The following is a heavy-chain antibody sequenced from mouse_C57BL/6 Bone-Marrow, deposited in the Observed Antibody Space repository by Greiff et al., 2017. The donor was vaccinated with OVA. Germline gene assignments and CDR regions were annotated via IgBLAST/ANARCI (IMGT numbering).Heavy chain of an antibody. CDR2: IDPANGNT. J-gene: IGHJ2*01. D-gene: IGHD1-1*01. CDR1: GFNIKNTY. CDR3: ARSQFITTVVAGGYCDY. V-gene: IGHV14-3*01. Sequence: VQLQQSVAELVRPGASVKLSCTASGFNIKNTYMHWVKQRPEQGLEWIGRIDPANGNTKYAPKFQGKATITADTSSNTAYLQLSSLTSEDTAIYYCARSQFITTVVAGGYCDYWGQGTTLTVSS.